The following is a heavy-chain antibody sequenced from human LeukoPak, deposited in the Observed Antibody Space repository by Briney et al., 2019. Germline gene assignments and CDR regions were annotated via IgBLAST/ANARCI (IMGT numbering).Heavy chain of an antibody. J-gene: IGHJ5*02. CDR3: ARVGIWRSPVDWFDP. D-gene: IGHD6-13*01. V-gene: IGHV1-2*02. CDR2: INPNSGGT. CDR1: GYTFTGYY. Sequence: ASVKVSCKASGYTFTGYYMHWVRQAPGQGLEWTGWINPNSGGTNYAQKFQGRVTMTRDTSISTAYMELSRLRSDDTAVYYCARVGIWRSPVDWFDPWGQGTLVTVSS.